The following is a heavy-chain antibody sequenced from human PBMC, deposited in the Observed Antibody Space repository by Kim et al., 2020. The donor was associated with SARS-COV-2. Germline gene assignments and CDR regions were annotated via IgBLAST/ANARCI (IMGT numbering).Heavy chain of an antibody. J-gene: IGHJ6*02. Sequence: GGSLRLSCAASGFTFSSYSMNWVRQAPGKGLEWVSYISSSSSTIYYADSVKGRFTISRDNAKNSLYLQMNSLRDKDTAVYYCARDPIEARFGELLGYYYYYYGMDVWGQGTTVTVSS. CDR2: ISSSSSTI. D-gene: IGHD3-10*02. V-gene: IGHV3-48*02. CDR3: ARDPIEARFGELLGYYYYYYGMDV. CDR1: GFTFSSYS.